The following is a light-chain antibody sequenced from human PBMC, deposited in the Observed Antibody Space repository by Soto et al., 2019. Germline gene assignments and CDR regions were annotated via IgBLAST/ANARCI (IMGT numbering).Light chain of an antibody. CDR1: SSDVGGYNY. CDR2: EVS. V-gene: IGLV2-14*01. Sequence: SVLTQPASVSGSPGQSITISCTGTSSDVGGYNYVSWYQQHPGKAPKLMIYEVSNRPSGVSNRFSGSKSGNTASLTISGLXAEDEADYYCSSYTSSSTLDVFGTGTKVTVL. J-gene: IGLJ1*01. CDR3: SSYTSSSTLDV.